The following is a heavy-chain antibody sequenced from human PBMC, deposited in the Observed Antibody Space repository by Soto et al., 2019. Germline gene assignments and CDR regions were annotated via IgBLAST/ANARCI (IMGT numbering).Heavy chain of an antibody. J-gene: IGHJ4*02. Sequence: EVQLVESGGGLVQPGGSLRLSCAASGVTFSSYWMSWVRRAPGKGLEWLANIKVDGSEKYYVDSVKGRFTISRDNAKNSLYLQMISLRVEDTAVYCCARDIVATFGGFDYWGLGALVIVSS. V-gene: IGHV3-7*01. D-gene: IGHD5-12*01. CDR3: ARDIVATFGGFDY. CDR1: GVTFSSYW. CDR2: IKVDGSEK.